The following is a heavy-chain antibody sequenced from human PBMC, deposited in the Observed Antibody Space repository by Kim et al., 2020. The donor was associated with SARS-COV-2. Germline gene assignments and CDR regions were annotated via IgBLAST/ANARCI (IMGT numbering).Heavy chain of an antibody. CDR1: GGSISSYY. J-gene: IGHJ4*02. D-gene: IGHD1-7*01. V-gene: IGHV4-59*13. CDR3: ARVDQTGTLKGYFDY. Sequence: SETLSLTCTVSGGSISSYYWSWIRQPPGKGLEWIGYIYYSGSTNYNPSLKSRVTISVDTSKNQFSLKLSSVTAADTAVYYCARVDQTGTLKGYFDYWGQGTLVTVSS. CDR2: IYYSGST.